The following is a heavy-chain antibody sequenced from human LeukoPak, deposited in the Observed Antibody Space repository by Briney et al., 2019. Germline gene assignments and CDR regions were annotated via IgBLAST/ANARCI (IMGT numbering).Heavy chain of an antibody. V-gene: IGHV4-34*01. Sequence: SETLSLTCAVYGGSFSGYYWSWIRQPPGKGLEWIGEINHSGSTNYNPSLKSRVTISVDTSKNQFSLKLSPVTAADTAVYYCARGQLRFLEWSPYYFDYWGQGTLVTVSS. D-gene: IGHD3-3*01. CDR3: ARGQLRFLEWSPYYFDY. CDR1: GGSFSGYY. CDR2: INHSGST. J-gene: IGHJ4*02.